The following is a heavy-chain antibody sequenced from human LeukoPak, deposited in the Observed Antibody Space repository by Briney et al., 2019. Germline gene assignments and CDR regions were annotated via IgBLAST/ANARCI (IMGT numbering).Heavy chain of an antibody. D-gene: IGHD3-9*01. Sequence: GGSLRLSCAASGFTVSSNYMSWVRQAPGKGLEWVSVIYSGGSTYYADSVKGRFTISRDNSKNTLYLQMNSLRAEDTAVYYCASAGLRYFDWPGYPSDYWGQGTLVTVSS. CDR1: GFTVSSNY. J-gene: IGHJ4*02. CDR3: ASAGLRYFDWPGYPSDY. V-gene: IGHV3-66*01. CDR2: IYSGGST.